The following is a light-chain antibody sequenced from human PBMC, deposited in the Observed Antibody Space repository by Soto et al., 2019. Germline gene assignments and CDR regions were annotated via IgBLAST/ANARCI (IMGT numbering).Light chain of an antibody. CDR1: QTIAMY. CDR3: QQSFITTYT. J-gene: IGKJ2*01. CDR2: TTS. Sequence: DIQMTQSPSSLSASVGDRVTITCRASQTIAMYVNWFQQKPGKAPKPLIYTTSSLQSGVPPRFSASGSETDFTLTISRLQPEDSATYYCQQSFITTYTFGQGTKVDI. V-gene: IGKV1-39*01.